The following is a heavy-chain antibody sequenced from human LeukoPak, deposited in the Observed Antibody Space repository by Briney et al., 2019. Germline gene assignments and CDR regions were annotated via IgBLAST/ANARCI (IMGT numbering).Heavy chain of an antibody. V-gene: IGHV3-21*01. Sequence: GGSLRLSCAASGFTVSSNYMSWVRQAPGKGLEWVSSISSSSSYKYYADSVKGRFTISRDNAKNSLYLQMNSLRAEDTAVYYCARASRDGYNSDYWGQGTLVTVSS. CDR1: GFTVSSNY. CDR3: ARASRDGYNSDY. CDR2: ISSSSSYK. D-gene: IGHD5-24*01. J-gene: IGHJ4*02.